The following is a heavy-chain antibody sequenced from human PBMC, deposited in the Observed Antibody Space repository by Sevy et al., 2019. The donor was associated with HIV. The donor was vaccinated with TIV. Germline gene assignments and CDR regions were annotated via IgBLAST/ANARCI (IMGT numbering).Heavy chain of an antibody. CDR3: AKLPGIAAAGTGGVQVWTSESYYYYGMDV. Sequence: APVKVSCKASGYTFTGYYMHWVRQAPGQGLEWMGRINPNSGGTNYAQKFQGRVTMTRDTSISTAYMELSRLRSDDTAVYYCAKLPGIAAAGTGGVQVWTSESYYYYGMDVWGQGTTVTVSS. V-gene: IGHV1-2*06. J-gene: IGHJ6*02. CDR1: GYTFTGYY. D-gene: IGHD6-13*01. CDR2: INPNSGGT.